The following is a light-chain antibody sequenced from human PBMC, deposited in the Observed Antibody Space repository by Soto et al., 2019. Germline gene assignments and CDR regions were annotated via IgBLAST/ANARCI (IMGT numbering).Light chain of an antibody. J-gene: IGLJ1*01. Sequence: QSVLTQPACVSGSPGQSITISCTGSSSDVGGYNYVSWYQQHPGKAPRLMIYEVSNRPSGVSNRFSGSKSGNTASLTISGLQAEDEADYYCMSYGSSTTLFVFGTGTKVTVL. CDR1: SSDVGGYNY. CDR2: EVS. CDR3: MSYGSSTTLFV. V-gene: IGLV2-14*01.